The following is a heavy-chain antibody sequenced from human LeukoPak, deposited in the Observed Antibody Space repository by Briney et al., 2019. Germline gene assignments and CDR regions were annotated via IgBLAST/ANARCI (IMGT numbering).Heavy chain of an antibody. V-gene: IGHV1-2*02. Sequence: ASVKVSCKASGYTFTSYGISWVRQAPGQGLEWMGWINPNSGGTNYAQKFQGRVTMTRDTSISTAYMELSRLRSDDTAVYYCARDLTVAGTESYFDYWGQGTLVTVSS. CDR2: INPNSGGT. J-gene: IGHJ4*02. CDR1: GYTFTSYG. CDR3: ARDLTVAGTESYFDY. D-gene: IGHD6-19*01.